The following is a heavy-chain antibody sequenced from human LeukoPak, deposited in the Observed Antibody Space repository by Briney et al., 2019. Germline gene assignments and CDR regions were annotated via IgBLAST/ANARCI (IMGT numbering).Heavy chain of an antibody. CDR3: ARDFFPTLRFLGI. CDR1: GGTFSSYA. D-gene: IGHD3-3*01. CDR2: IIPIFGTA. V-gene: IGHV1-69*01. J-gene: IGHJ3*02. Sequence: GSSVKVSCKASGGTFSSYAISWVRQAPGEGLEWMGGIIPIFGTANYAQKFQGRVTITADESTSTAYMELSSLRSEDTAVYYCARDFFPTLRFLGIWGQGTMVTVSS.